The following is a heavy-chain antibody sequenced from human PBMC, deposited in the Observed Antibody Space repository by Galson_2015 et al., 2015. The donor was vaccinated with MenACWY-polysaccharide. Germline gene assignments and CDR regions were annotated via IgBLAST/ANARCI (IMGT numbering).Heavy chain of an antibody. J-gene: IGHJ5*02. CDR3: AGIPATETSFGWFDP. CDR2: IYYTGTT. CDR1: GASISCGSHY. Sequence: TLSLTCAVSGASISCGSHYWSWFRQYPGKNLEWIAYIYYTGTTNYNPSLRSRVTISLDMSQNQFSLDLSAVTAADTAVYFCAGIPATETSFGWFDPWGQGTLVTVSS. V-gene: IGHV4-31*11. D-gene: IGHD4-17*01.